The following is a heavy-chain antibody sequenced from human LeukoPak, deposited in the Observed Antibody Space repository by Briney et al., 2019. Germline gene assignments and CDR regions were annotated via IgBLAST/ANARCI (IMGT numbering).Heavy chain of an antibody. CDR1: GYSFTSFG. V-gene: IGHV7-4-1*02. CDR3: ARVSGTTVRGLNSFYYYYMDV. Sequence: ASVKVSCKASGYSFTSFGMNWVRQAPGQGLEWLGWINTNTGNPMYAQGFTGRFVFSLDTSVSTAYLQISSLKAEDTAVYYCARVSGTTVRGLNSFYYYYMDVWGKGTTVTVSS. J-gene: IGHJ6*03. CDR2: INTNTGNP. D-gene: IGHD4-11*01.